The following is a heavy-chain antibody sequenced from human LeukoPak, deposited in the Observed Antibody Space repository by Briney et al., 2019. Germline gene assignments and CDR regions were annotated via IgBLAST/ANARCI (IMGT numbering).Heavy chain of an antibody. CDR2: IYYSGST. J-gene: IGHJ3*02. Sequence: SETLSLTCTVSGGSISSYYWSWIRQPPGKGLEWIGYIYYSGSTNYNPSLKGRVTISVDTSKNQFSLKLSSVTAADTAVYYCARDGVSSSWSGRHAFDIWGQGTMVTVSS. CDR3: ARDGVSSSWSGRHAFDI. D-gene: IGHD6-13*01. V-gene: IGHV4-59*01. CDR1: GGSISSYY.